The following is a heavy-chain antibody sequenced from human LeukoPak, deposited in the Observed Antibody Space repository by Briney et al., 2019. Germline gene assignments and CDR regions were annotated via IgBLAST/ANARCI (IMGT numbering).Heavy chain of an antibody. V-gene: IGHV1-18*01. CDR1: GYTFTSYG. D-gene: IGHD6-6*01. J-gene: IGHJ5*02. CDR2: ISAYNGNT. Sequence: ASVKVSCKASGYTFTSYGISWVRQAPGQGLEWMGWISAYNGNTNYAQKLQGRVTMTTDTSTSTAYMELRSLRSDDTAVYYCARDPCAYSSSSCWFDPWGQGTLVTVSS. CDR3: ARDPCAYSSSSCWFDP.